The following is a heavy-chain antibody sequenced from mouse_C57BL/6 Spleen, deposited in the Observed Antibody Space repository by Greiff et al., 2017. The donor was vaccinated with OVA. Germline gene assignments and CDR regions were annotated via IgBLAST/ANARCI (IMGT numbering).Heavy chain of an antibody. CDR3: ATPGDYYGSSYSAWFAY. Sequence: QVHVKQSGPGLVQPSQSLSITCTVSGFSLTSYGVHWVRQPPGKGLEWLGVIWSGGSTDYNAAFISRLSISKDNSKSQVFFKMNSLQADDTAIYYCATPGDYYGSSYSAWFAYWGQGTLVTVSA. D-gene: IGHD1-1*01. V-gene: IGHV2-4*01. CDR1: GFSLTSYG. J-gene: IGHJ3*01. CDR2: IWSGGST.